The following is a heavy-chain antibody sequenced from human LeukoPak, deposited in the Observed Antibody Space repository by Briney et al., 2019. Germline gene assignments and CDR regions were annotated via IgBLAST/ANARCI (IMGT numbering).Heavy chain of an antibody. D-gene: IGHD3-9*01. V-gene: IGHV3-30-3*01. CDR2: ISYDGSNK. CDR3: AREGGGYFDWLPSYCYGMDV. CDR1: GFTFSSYA. Sequence: GRSLRLSCAASGFTFSSYAMHWVRQAPGKGLEWVAVISYDGSNKYYADSVKGRFTISRDNSKNTLYLQMNSLRAEGTAVYYCAREGGGYFDWLPSYCYGMDVWGQGTTVTVSS. J-gene: IGHJ6*02.